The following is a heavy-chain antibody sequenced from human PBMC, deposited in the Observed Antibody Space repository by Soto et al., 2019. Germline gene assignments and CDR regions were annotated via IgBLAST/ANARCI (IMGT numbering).Heavy chain of an antibody. CDR1: GGSLSSCNW. J-gene: IGHJ5*02. Sequence: QVQLQESGPRLVKPSGTLSLTCAVYGGSLSSCNWWSWVRQPPGKGLEWIGEIYRYGSTSYNPSLKGRGPIAVEKSKNQISLKMRSLTAAGTAVYFCSGGGRPGQIDWFDPWGQGILVTVSS. V-gene: IGHV4-4*02. CDR3: SGGGRPGQIDWFDP. D-gene: IGHD2-21*01. CDR2: IYRYGST.